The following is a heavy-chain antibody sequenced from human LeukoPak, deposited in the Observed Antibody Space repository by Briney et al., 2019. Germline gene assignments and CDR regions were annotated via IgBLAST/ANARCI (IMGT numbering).Heavy chain of an antibody. J-gene: IGHJ4*02. Sequence: PSETLSLTCAVSGGSISSNNWWGWIRQPPGKGLEWIGYIYYSGSTYYNPSLKSRVTMSVDTSKNQFSLKLSSVTAVDTAVYYCASGTTVTSKIDYWGQGTLVTVSS. CDR1: GGSISSNNW. CDR2: IYYSGST. V-gene: IGHV4-28*01. D-gene: IGHD4-17*01. CDR3: ASGTTVTSKIDY.